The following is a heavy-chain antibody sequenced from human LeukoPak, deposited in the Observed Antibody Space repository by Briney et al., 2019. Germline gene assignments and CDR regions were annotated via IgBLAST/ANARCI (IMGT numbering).Heavy chain of an antibody. D-gene: IGHD2-15*01. J-gene: IGHJ3*02. CDR2: IYYSGST. CDR3: AGFKIVVPAAGYCSGGSCYSRMGAFDI. V-gene: IGHV4-39*07. CDR1: GGSISSSSYY. Sequence: SETLSLTCTVSGGSISSSSYYWGWIRQPPGKGLEWIGSIYYSGSTYYNPSLKSRVTISVDRSKNQFSLKLSSVTAADTAVYYCAGFKIVVPAAGYCSGGSCYSRMGAFDIWGQGTMVTVSS.